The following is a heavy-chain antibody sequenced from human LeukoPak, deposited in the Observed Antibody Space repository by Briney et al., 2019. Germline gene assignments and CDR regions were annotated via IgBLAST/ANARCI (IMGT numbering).Heavy chain of an antibody. CDR2: INHSGST. J-gene: IGHJ6*03. CDR3: ARRQNRVTIFGMIRVGYYYMDV. CDR1: GGSFSGYC. D-gene: IGHD3-3*01. Sequence: SETLSLTCAVYGGSFSGYCWSWIRQPPGKGLEWIGEINHSGSTNYNPSLKSRVTISVDTSKNKFALKLSSVTAADTAVYYCARRQNRVTIFGMIRVGYYYMDVWGKGTTVTVSS. V-gene: IGHV4-34*01.